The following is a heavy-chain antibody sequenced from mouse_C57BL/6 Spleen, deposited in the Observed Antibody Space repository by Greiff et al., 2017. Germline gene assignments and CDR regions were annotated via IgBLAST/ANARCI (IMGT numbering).Heavy chain of an antibody. J-gene: IGHJ2*01. D-gene: IGHD1-1*01. CDR2: IHPNSGST. Sequence: QVQLQQPGAELVKPGASVKLSCKASGYTFTSYWMHWVKQRPGQGLEWIGMIHPNSGSTNYNEKFKSKATLTVDKSSSTAYMQHSSLTSGASAVYYCARCSSSFGCWGQGATLTFAS. CDR3: ARCSSSFGC. V-gene: IGHV1-64*01. CDR1: GYTFTSYW.